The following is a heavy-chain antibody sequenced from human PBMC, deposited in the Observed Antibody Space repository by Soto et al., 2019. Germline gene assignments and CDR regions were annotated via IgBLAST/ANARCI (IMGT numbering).Heavy chain of an antibody. Sequence: EVQLVESGGGLVQPGGSLRLSCAASGFTFSSYWMHWVRQAPGKGLVWVSRINSDGSSTSYADSVKGRFTISRDNAKNTLYLQMNSLRAEDTAVYYCAREDSTYYDFWSGYSTVGSVVYWGQGTLVTVSS. V-gene: IGHV3-74*01. D-gene: IGHD3-3*01. J-gene: IGHJ4*02. CDR2: INSDGSST. CDR3: AREDSTYYDFWSGYSTVGSVVY. CDR1: GFTFSSYW.